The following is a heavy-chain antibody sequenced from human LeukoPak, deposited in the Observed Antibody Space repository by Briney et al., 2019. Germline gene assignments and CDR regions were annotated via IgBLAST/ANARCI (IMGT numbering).Heavy chain of an antibody. CDR2: LYPSGST. J-gene: IGHJ5*02. V-gene: IGHV4-61*02. CDR1: GGSISSGSYY. Sequence: SETLSLTCTVSGGSISSGSYYSSWIRQPAGKGLEWIGRLYPSGSTNYNPSLKSRVTLSVDTSQNQPSLKLSSVTAADTAVYYCAIDTSYDFWSGYFWFDPWGQGTLVTVSS. CDR3: AIDTSYDFWSGYFWFDP. D-gene: IGHD3-3*01.